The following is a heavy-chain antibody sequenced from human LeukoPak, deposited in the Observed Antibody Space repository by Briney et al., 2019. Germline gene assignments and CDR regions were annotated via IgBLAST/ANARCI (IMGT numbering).Heavy chain of an antibody. D-gene: IGHD2-15*01. CDR2: IYYSGST. V-gene: IGHV4-59*01. J-gene: IGHJ5*02. CDR1: GGSISSYY. CDR3: ARVGFRGGYCSGGSCPNWFDP. Sequence: SSETLSLTCTVSGGSISSYYWSWIRQPPGKGLEWIGYIYYSGSTNYNPSLKSRVTISVDTSKNQFSLKLSSVTAADTAVYYCARVGFRGGYCSGGSCPNWFDPWGQGTLVTVSS.